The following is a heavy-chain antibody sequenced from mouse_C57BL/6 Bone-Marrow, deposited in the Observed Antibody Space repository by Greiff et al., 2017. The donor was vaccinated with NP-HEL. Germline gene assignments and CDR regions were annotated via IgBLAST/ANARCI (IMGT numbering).Heavy chain of an antibody. CDR2: IDPETGGT. J-gene: IGHJ2*01. CDR1: GYTFTDYE. V-gene: IGHV1-15*01. CDR3: TRSPSYYGYPYFDY. D-gene: IGHD2-2*01. Sequence: VQLQQSGAELVRPGASVTLSCKASGYTFTDYEMHWVKQTPVHGLEWIGAIDPETGGTAYNQKFKGKAILTADKSSSTAYMELRSLTSEDSAVYYCTRSPSYYGYPYFDYWGQGTTLTVSS.